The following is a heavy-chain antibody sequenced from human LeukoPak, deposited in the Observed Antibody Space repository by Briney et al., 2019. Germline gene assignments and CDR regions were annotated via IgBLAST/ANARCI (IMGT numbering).Heavy chain of an antibody. V-gene: IGHV3-7*01. CDR3: AETSGYSSSWFFDY. CDR2: IKQDGSEK. D-gene: IGHD6-13*01. CDR1: GFTFSSYW. J-gene: IGHJ4*02. Sequence: GGSLRLSCAASGFTFSSYWMSWVRQAPGKGLEWVANIKQDGSEKYYVDSVKGRFTISRDNAKNSLYLQMNSLRAEDTAVYYCAETSGYSSSWFFDYWGQGTLVTVSS.